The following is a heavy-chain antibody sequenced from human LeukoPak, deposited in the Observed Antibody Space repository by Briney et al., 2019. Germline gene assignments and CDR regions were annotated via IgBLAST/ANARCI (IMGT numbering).Heavy chain of an antibody. CDR1: GGSFSGYY. D-gene: IGHD6-6*01. V-gene: IGHV4-34*01. Sequence: SETLSLTCAVYGGSFSGYYWSWIRQPPGKGLEWIGEINHSGSTNYNPSLKSRVTISVDTSKNQFSLKLSSVTAADTAVYYCARAWARDYYMDVWGKGTTVTISS. CDR3: ARAWARDYYMDV. CDR2: INHSGST. J-gene: IGHJ6*03.